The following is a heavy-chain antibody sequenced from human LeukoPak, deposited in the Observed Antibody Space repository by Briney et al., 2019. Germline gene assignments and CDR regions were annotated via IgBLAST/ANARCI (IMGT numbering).Heavy chain of an antibody. CDR3: ARDGGRCTNGVCQYYFDY. CDR1: GSSISSYY. V-gene: IGHV4-59*01. J-gene: IGHJ4*02. CDR2: IYYSGST. Sequence: SETLSLTCTASGSSISSYYWSWIRQPPGKGLEWIGYIYYSGSTNYNPSLKSRVTISVDTSKNQFSLKLSSVTAADTAVYYCARDGGRCTNGVCQYYFDYWGQGTLVTVSS. D-gene: IGHD2-8*01.